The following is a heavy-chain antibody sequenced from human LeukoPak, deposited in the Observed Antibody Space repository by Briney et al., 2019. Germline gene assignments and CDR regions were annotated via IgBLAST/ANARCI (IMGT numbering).Heavy chain of an antibody. Sequence: ASVKVSCKASGYTFTGYCMHWVRQAPGQGLEWMGWINPNSGGTNYAQKFQGRVTMTRDTSISTAYMELSRLRSDDTAVYYCARDRHYYDFWSGYYPRAEFDPWGQGTLVTVSS. CDR2: INPNSGGT. J-gene: IGHJ5*02. D-gene: IGHD3-3*01. CDR3: ARDRHYYDFWSGYYPRAEFDP. CDR1: GYTFTGYC. V-gene: IGHV1-2*02.